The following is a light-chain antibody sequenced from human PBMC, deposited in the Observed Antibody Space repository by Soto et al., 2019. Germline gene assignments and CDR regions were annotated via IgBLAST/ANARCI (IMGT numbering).Light chain of an antibody. V-gene: IGKV3-20*01. J-gene: IGKJ2*01. CDR3: QQYDSSSYT. CDR2: GAS. Sequence: EIVLTQSPGTLSLSPGERATLSCTASQSVSSSYLAWYQQKPGQAPRLLIYGASSRATGIPDRFSGSGSGTDFTLTISRLEPEDFAVYYCQQYDSSSYTFDQGTKLEIK. CDR1: QSVSSSY.